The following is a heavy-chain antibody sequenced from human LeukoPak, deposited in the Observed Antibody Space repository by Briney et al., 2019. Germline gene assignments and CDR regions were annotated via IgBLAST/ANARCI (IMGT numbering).Heavy chain of an antibody. D-gene: IGHD3-22*01. CDR3: ATCIAYYEHAFDI. CDR1: GGTFSSYA. CDR2: IIPILGIA. Sequence: GASVKVSRKASGGTFSSYAISWVRQAPGQGLEWMGRIIPILGIANYAQKFQGRVTITADKSTSTAYMELSSLRSEDTAVYYCATCIAYYEHAFDIWGQGTMVTVSS. V-gene: IGHV1-69*04. J-gene: IGHJ3*02.